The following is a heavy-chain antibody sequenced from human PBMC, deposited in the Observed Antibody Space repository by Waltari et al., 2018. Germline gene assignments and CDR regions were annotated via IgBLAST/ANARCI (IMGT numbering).Heavy chain of an antibody. CDR2: ISGSGGST. V-gene: IGHV3-23*01. CDR1: GFTFSSYA. CDR3: AKDNHLLRFLEWLGNPYMDV. Sequence: EVQLLESGGGLVQPGGSLRLSCAASGFTFSSYAMSWVRQAPGKGLEWVSAISGSGGSTYYADSVKGRFTISRDNSKNTLYLQMNSLRAEDTAVYYCAKDNHLLRFLEWLGNPYMDVWGQGTTVTVSS. D-gene: IGHD3-3*01. J-gene: IGHJ6*02.